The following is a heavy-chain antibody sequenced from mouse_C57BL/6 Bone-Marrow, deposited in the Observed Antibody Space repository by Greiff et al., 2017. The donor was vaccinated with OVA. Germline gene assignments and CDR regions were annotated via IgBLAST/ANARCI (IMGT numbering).Heavy chain of an antibody. CDR2: FYPGSGSI. V-gene: IGHV1-62-2*01. CDR3: ARHEDQGLRRLRFAY. CDR1: GYTFTEYT. D-gene: IGHD2-2*01. J-gene: IGHJ3*01. Sequence: VKLMESGAELVKPGASVKLSCKASGYTFTEYTIHWVKQRSGQGLEWIGWFYPGSGSIKYNEKFKDKATLTADKSSSTVYMELSRLTSEDSAVYFCARHEDQGLRRLRFAYWGQGTLVTVSA.